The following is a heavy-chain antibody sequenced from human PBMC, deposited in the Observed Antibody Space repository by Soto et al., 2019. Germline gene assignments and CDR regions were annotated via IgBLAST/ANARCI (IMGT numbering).Heavy chain of an antibody. CDR3: TTGYSGYGIRRLDY. Sequence: GGSLRLSCAASGFIFSKAWMNWVRQAPGKGLEWVGRIKSKIDGGTTDYAAPVKGRFTISRDDSKNTLYMQMNSLKIEDTAVYYCTTGYSGYGIRRLDYWGQGALVTVSS. CDR1: GFIFSKAW. V-gene: IGHV3-15*07. J-gene: IGHJ4*02. D-gene: IGHD5-12*01. CDR2: IKSKIDGGTT.